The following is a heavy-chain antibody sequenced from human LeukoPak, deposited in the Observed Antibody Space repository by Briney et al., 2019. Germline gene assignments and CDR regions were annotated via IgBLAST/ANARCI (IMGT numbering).Heavy chain of an antibody. Sequence: GASVKVSCKASGYSFTSYDINWVRQATGQGLEWMGWMNPNSGNTGYAQKFQGRVTMTRNTSISTAYMELSSLRSDDTAVYYCARDIAGVTHFDIWGQGTMVTVSS. V-gene: IGHV1-8*01. CDR3: ARDIAGVTHFDI. J-gene: IGHJ3*02. D-gene: IGHD2-21*02. CDR2: MNPNSGNT. CDR1: GYSFTSYD.